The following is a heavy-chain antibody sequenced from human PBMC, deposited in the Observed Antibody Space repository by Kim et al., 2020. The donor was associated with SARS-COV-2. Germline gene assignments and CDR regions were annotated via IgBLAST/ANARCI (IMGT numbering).Heavy chain of an antibody. CDR1: GASISSSYYY. CDR2: VYDSGTS. J-gene: IGHJ5*02. CDR3: ARSYYDILTGHNWFDP. V-gene: IGHV4-39*01. D-gene: IGHD3-9*01. Sequence: SETLSLTCTVSGASISSSYYYWGWIRQPPGKGLDWIGTVYDSGTSYYNPSLKSRVTISVDTSENQFSLHLTSVTAADTAIYYCARSYYDILTGHNWFDP.